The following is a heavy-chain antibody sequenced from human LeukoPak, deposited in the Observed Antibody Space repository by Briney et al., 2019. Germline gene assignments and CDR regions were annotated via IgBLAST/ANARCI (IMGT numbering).Heavy chain of an antibody. J-gene: IGHJ4*02. CDR3: ARDYRDVLLWFGELSK. CDR1: GYTFTDYY. Sequence: ASVKVSCKAFGYTFTDYYIHWVRQAPGQGLEWMGWISGYNGKTNYAQKLQGRVTMTTDTSTSTAYMELRSLRSDDTAVYYCARDYRDVLLWFGELSKWGQGTLVTVSS. CDR2: ISGYNGKT. V-gene: IGHV1-18*04. D-gene: IGHD3-10*01.